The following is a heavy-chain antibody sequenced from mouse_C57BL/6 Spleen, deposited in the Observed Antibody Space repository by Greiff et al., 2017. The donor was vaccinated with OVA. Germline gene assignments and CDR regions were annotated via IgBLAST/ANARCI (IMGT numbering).Heavy chain of an antibody. CDR2: IHPNSGST. J-gene: IGHJ4*01. V-gene: IGHV1-64*01. CDR3: AREGSNYDYAMDY. D-gene: IGHD2-5*01. Sequence: QVQLQQPGAELVKPGASVKLSCKASGYTFTSYWMHWVKQRPGQGLEWIGMIHPNSGSTNYNEKFKSKATLTVDKSSSTAYMQLSSLTSEDSAVYYCAREGSNYDYAMDYWGQGTSVTVSS. CDR1: GYTFTSYW.